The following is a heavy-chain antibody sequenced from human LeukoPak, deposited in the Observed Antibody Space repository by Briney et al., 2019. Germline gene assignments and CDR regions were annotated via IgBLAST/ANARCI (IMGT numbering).Heavy chain of an antibody. J-gene: IGHJ4*02. V-gene: IGHV3-74*01. CDR3: VRDGVGAPPFDY. D-gene: IGHD1-26*01. CDR2: IKGDGSSI. Sequence: GGSLRLSCVASGFTFSNHWMHWVRQNPGKGLVWVSRIKGDGSSISHADSVTGRFTISRDNAKNTLYLQMNNLRAEDTGVYYCVRDGVGAPPFDYWGEGILVTASS. CDR1: GFTFSNHW.